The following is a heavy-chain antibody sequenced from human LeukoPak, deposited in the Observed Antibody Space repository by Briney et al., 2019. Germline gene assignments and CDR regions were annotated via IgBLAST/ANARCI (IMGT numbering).Heavy chain of an antibody. V-gene: IGHV4-39*01. CDR2: IYYSGST. CDR1: GGSISSSSYY. J-gene: IGHJ5*02. D-gene: IGHD3-10*01. CDR3: ARITMVRTNWFDP. Sequence: SETLSLTCTVSGGSISSSSYYWGWIRQPPGKGLEWIGSIYYSGSTYYNPSLKSRVTISVDTSKNQFSLKLSSVTAADTAVYYCARITMVRTNWFDPWGQGTLVTVSS.